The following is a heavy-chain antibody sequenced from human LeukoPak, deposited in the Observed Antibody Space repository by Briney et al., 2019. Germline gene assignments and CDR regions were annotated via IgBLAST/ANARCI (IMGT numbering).Heavy chain of an antibody. D-gene: IGHD4-17*01. V-gene: IGHV3-21*01. Sequence: PGGSLRLSCAASGFTFSSYSMNWVRQAPGKGLEWVASISSSSSYIYYADSVKGRFTISRDNAKNSLYLQMNSLRAEDTAVYYCARDPPDYGGYEDNYYGMDVWGKGTTVSVSS. J-gene: IGHJ6*04. CDR1: GFTFSSYS. CDR2: ISSSSSYI. CDR3: ARDPPDYGGYEDNYYGMDV.